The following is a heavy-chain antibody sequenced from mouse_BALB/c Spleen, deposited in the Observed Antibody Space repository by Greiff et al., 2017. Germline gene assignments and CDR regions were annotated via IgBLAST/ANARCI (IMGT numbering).Heavy chain of an antibody. D-gene: IGHD2-3*01. CDR2: ISYSGST. CDR1: GYSITSDYA. CDR3: ARYDDGYTWFAY. Sequence: ESGPGLVKPSQSLSLTCTVTGYSITSDYAWNWIRQFPGNKLEWMGYISYSGSTSYNPSLKSRISITRDTSKNQFFLQLNSVTTEDTATYYCARYDDGYTWFAYWGQGTLVTVSA. V-gene: IGHV3-2*02. J-gene: IGHJ3*01.